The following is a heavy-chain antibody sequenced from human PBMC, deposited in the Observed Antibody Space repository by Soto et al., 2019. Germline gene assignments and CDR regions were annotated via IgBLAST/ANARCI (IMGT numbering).Heavy chain of an antibody. Sequence: XXTLSLTCTVSSDSISSSNYFWGWIRQPPGKGLASXGTIYXRGSTNSNPSXXSRITISXXKSTNQFSLKLSSVTAADTAVYYCARDGDGYNYWGQETLVTVPS. CDR2: IYXRGST. J-gene: IGHJ4*02. CDR1: SDSISSSNYF. CDR3: ARDGDGYNY. D-gene: IGHD5-12*01. V-gene: IGHV4-39*07.